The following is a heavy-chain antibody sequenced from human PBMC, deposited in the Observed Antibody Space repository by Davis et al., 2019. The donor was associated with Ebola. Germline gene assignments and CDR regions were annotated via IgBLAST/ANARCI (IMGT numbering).Heavy chain of an antibody. D-gene: IGHD6-19*01. Sequence: ASVKVSCKASGYTFTSYYMHWVRQAPGQGLEWMGIINPSGGSTSYAQKFQGRVTMTRDTSTSTVDMELSSLRSEDTAVYYCARVPTLAVAATGYFDYWGQGTLVTVSS. J-gene: IGHJ4*02. CDR3: ARVPTLAVAATGYFDY. CDR2: INPSGGST. V-gene: IGHV1-46*01. CDR1: GYTFTSYY.